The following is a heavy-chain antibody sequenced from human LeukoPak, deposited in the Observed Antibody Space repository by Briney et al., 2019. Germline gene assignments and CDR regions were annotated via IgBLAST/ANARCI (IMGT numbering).Heavy chain of an antibody. Sequence: SQTLSLTCAISGDSVSSNSAAWNWIRQSPSRGLEWLGRTYYRSKWYNDYAVSVKSRITINPDTSKNQFSLQLNSVTPEDTAVYYYARDYYGSGSYYNTILDYWGQGTLVTVSS. J-gene: IGHJ4*02. D-gene: IGHD3-10*01. CDR1: GDSVSSNSAA. CDR2: TYYRSKWYN. CDR3: ARDYYGSGSYYNTILDY. V-gene: IGHV6-1*01.